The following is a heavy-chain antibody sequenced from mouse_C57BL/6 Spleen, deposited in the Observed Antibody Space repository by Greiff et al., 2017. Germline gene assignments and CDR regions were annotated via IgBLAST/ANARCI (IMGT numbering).Heavy chain of an antibody. CDR2: IHPNSGST. CDR3: AREAGYYWYFDV. V-gene: IGHV1-64*01. D-gene: IGHD2-2*01. CDR1: GYTFTSYW. Sequence: QVQLQQSGAELVKPGASVKLSCKASGYTFTSYWMHWVKQRPGQGLEWIGMIHPNSGSTNYNEKFKSKATLTVDKSSSTAYMQLSSLTSEDSAVYYCAREAGYYWYFDVWGTGTTVTVSS. J-gene: IGHJ1*03.